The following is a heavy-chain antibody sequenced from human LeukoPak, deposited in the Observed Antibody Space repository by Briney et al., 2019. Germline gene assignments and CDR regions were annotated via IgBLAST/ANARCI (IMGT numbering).Heavy chain of an antibody. Sequence: ASVKVSCKASGYTFTSYDINWVRQATGQGLEWMGWMNPNSGNTGYAQKFQGRVTITRNTSISTAYMELSSLRSEDTAVYYCASISLYYDILTGYHDAFDIWGQGTMVTVSS. CDR1: GYTFTSYD. CDR2: MNPNSGNT. CDR3: ASISLYYDILTGYHDAFDI. J-gene: IGHJ3*02. V-gene: IGHV1-8*03. D-gene: IGHD3-9*01.